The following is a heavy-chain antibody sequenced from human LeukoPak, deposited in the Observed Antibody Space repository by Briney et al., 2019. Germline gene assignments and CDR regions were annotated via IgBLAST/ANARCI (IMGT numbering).Heavy chain of an antibody. CDR3: ATLPAVEGY. V-gene: IGHV1-69-2*01. CDR2: VDPEDGET. Sequence: ASVKVSCKVPGYTFTDYYMHWVQQAPGKGLEWMGLVDPEDGETIYAERFQGRVTITADTSTDTAYMELSSLRSEDTAVYYCATLPAVEGYWGQGTLVTVSS. D-gene: IGHD3-3*01. CDR1: GYTFTDYY. J-gene: IGHJ4*02.